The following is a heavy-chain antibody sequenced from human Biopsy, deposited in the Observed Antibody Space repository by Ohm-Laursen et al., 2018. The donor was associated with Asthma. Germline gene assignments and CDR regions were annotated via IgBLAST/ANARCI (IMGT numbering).Heavy chain of an antibody. Sequence: SDTLSLTCTVSGASIRGSGSYWAWIRQAPGKGPEWIGTTHYSGSTSYKPSLGSRVTMPLDTSTNQFSLRLRSVTATDTAVYYCASPVNRAFGGYEWAAVFDYWGQGILVTVSS. D-gene: IGHD5-12*01. CDR3: ASPVNRAFGGYEWAAVFDY. V-gene: IGHV4-39*01. CDR2: THYSGST. J-gene: IGHJ4*02. CDR1: GASIRGSGSY.